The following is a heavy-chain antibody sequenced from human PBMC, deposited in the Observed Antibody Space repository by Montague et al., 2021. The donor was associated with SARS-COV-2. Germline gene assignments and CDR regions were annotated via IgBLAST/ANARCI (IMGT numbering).Heavy chain of an antibody. CDR1: GACLSSDRLC. D-gene: IGHD2-2*03. V-gene: IGHV6-1*01. J-gene: IGHJ3*01. CDR3: ARKMDSSFDV. Sequence: ASPGACLSSDRLCWRWISRSPSRGLEWLASTYYRSKWYNDSAPSVSGRATVKPDTSRNQFSLHLDSVTPEDTALYFCARKMDSSFDVWGKGTMVIVSS. CDR2: TYYRSKWYN.